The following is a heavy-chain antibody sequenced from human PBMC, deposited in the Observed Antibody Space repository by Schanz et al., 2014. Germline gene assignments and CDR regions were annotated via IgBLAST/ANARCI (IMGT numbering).Heavy chain of an antibody. CDR3: AKGPYYYYYMDV. V-gene: IGHV3-33*08. CDR2: IWSDGTNE. J-gene: IGHJ6*03. CDR1: GFAFSSFA. Sequence: QVQLVESGGGLVKPGGSLRLSCVASGFAFSSFAMTWVRQAPGKGLEWVAVIWSDGTNEYYADSVKGRFTISGDSSKYTVYLQMNSLRADDTAVYYCAKGPYYYYYMDVWGNGTTVTVSS.